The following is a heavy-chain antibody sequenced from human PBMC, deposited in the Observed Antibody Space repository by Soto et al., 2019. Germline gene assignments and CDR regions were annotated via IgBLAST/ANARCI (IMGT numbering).Heavy chain of an antibody. Sequence: QVQLVQSGAEVKKPGASVKVSCKASGYTFTSYGISWVRQAPGQGLEWMGWISAYNGNTNYAQKLQGRVTMTTDTSTSTAYMELRRLRSDDTAVYYCARDRGFCTNGVCRIFDYWGQGTLVTVSS. CDR3: ARDRGFCTNGVCRIFDY. CDR1: GYTFTSYG. V-gene: IGHV1-18*01. D-gene: IGHD2-8*01. CDR2: ISAYNGNT. J-gene: IGHJ4*02.